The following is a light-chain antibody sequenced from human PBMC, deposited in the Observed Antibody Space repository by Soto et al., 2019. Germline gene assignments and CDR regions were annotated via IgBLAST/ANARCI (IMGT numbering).Light chain of an antibody. J-gene: IGLJ3*02. CDR1: SSNIGSNT. V-gene: IGLV1-44*01. CDR3: AAWDXXXNGRV. Sequence: QSVLTQPRSASGTPGQRVTISCSGSSSNIGSNTVNWYQQLPGTAPKLLISNNNQRPSGVPDRFSGSKSGTSASLAISGLQSEDEATYSCAAWDXXXNGRVFGGGTKMTVL. CDR2: NNN.